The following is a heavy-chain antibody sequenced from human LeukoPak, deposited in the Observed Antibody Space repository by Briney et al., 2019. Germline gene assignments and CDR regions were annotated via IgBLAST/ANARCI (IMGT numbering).Heavy chain of an antibody. CDR1: GFTFSSYA. D-gene: IGHD6-6*01. CDR2: ISYDGSNR. Sequence: GGSLRLSCAASGFTFSSYAMHWVRQAPGKGLEWVAVISYDGSNRYYADSVKGRFTISRDNSKNTLYLRMNSLRAEDTAVYYCARGGAALNSYYYGMDVWGQGTTVTVSS. CDR3: ARGGAALNSYYYGMDV. J-gene: IGHJ6*02. V-gene: IGHV3-30-3*01.